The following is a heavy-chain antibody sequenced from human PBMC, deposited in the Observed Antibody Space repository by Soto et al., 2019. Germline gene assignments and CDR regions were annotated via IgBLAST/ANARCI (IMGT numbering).Heavy chain of an antibody. J-gene: IGHJ6*02. Sequence: QVQLVESGGGLVKPGGSLRLSCAASGFSISGYYMSWIRQAPGKGLEWISYMGSTTSAIYYAESVKGRFTISRDNAKNSLYLQMNSLRAEDTAVYYCARATDFWSHMDVWGQGTTVTVSS. V-gene: IGHV3-11*01. CDR3: ARATDFWSHMDV. D-gene: IGHD3-3*01. CDR2: MGSTTSAI. CDR1: GFSISGYY.